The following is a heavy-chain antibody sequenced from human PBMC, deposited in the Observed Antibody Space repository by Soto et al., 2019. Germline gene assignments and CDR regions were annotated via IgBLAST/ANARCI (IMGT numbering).Heavy chain of an antibody. CDR2: IAPSDSYT. CDR3: ARQFRGSSWTS. CDR1: GYSFTNYW. V-gene: IGHV5-10-1*01. J-gene: IGHJ4*02. Sequence: GESRKLSCNVSGYSFTNYWISFLRQMPGTGLERMGRIAPSDSYTNYSPSFQGHVTISADKSISTAYLQWSSLKASDTAMYYCARQFRGSSWTSWGQGTRVTVCS. D-gene: IGHD6-13*01.